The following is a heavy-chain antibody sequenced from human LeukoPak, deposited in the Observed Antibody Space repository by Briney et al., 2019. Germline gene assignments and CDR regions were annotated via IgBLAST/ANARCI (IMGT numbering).Heavy chain of an antibody. Sequence: GGSLRLSCAASGFIFSSYEMNWVRQAPGKGLEWVSYISSSGSTIYYADSVKGRFTISRDNAQNSLYLQMNSLRAEDTAVYYCASYYESSGFLSNFDYWGQGTLVTVSS. CDR3: ASYYESSGFLSNFDY. D-gene: IGHD3-22*01. CDR2: ISSSGSTI. V-gene: IGHV3-48*03. CDR1: GFIFSSYE. J-gene: IGHJ4*02.